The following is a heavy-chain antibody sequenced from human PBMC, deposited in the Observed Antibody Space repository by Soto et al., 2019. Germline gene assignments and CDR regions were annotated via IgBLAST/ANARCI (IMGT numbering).Heavy chain of an antibody. V-gene: IGHV3-11*01. CDR3: ARVSWREKYGMDV. CDR1: GFTFSDSY. CDR2: TTFSGNTV. J-gene: IGHJ6*02. Sequence: GGSLRLSCAASGFTFSDSYMSWIRQAPGKGLEWISYTTFSGNTVYYADSLKGRFTISRDNAKNSLYLQMNRLRAEDTAVYYCARVSWREKYGMDVWGQGTTVTVSS.